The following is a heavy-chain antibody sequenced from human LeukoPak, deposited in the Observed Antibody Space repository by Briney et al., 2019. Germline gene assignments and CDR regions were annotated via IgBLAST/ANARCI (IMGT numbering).Heavy chain of an antibody. V-gene: IGHV1-2*06. J-gene: IGHJ3*02. Sequence: EASVKVSYKASGYTFTGYYMHRVRQAPGQGLEWMGRINPNSGGTNYAQKFQGRVTMTRDTSISTAYMELSRLRSDDTAVYYCARVRRGWELTNDAFDIRGQGTMVTVSS. CDR3: ARVRRGWELTNDAFDI. CDR2: INPNSGGT. CDR1: GYTFTGYY. D-gene: IGHD1-26*01.